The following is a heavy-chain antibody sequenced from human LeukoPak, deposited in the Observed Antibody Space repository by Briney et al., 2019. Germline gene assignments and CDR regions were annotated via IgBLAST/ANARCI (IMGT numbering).Heavy chain of an antibody. V-gene: IGHV4-59*01. CDR3: ARGGYYDLLTGYYVYLDY. CDR1: GGSISSYY. D-gene: IGHD3-9*01. Sequence: PSETLSLTCTVSGGSISSYYWSWIRQPPGKGLEWIGYIYYSGSTNYNPSLKSRVTISVDTSKNQFSLKLSSVTAADTAVYYCARGGYYDLLTGYYVYLDYWGQGTLVTVSS. CDR2: IYYSGST. J-gene: IGHJ4*02.